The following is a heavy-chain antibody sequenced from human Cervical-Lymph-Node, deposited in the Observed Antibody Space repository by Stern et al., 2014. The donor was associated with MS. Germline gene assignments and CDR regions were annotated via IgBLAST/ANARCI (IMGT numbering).Heavy chain of an antibody. D-gene: IGHD6-13*01. CDR2: IIPILGTQ. CDR3: ATGAYSSSQSDH. CDR1: GGTFSNYG. J-gene: IGHJ4*02. V-gene: IGHV1-69*01. Sequence: QMQLVQSGAEVKKPGSSVKVSCKASGGTFSNYGVSWVRQAPGQGLEWLGGIIPILGTQDYPQKFPGRVTITADESTSTAYLELSSLRSEDTAVYYCATGAYSSSQSDHWGQGTLVTVSS.